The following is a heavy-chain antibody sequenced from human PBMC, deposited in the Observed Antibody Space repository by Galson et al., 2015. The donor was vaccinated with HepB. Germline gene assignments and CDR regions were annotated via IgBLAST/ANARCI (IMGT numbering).Heavy chain of an antibody. CDR2: ISSSSSYI. V-gene: IGHV3-21*01. J-gene: IGHJ3*02. Sequence: SLRLSCAASGFTFSSYSMNWVRQAPGKGLEWVSSISSSSSYIYYADSVKGRFTISRDNAKNSLYLQMNSLRAEDTAVYYCAMDCGGDCYSVRAFDIWGQGTMVTVSS. CDR1: GFTFSSYS. D-gene: IGHD2-21*02. CDR3: AMDCGGDCYSVRAFDI.